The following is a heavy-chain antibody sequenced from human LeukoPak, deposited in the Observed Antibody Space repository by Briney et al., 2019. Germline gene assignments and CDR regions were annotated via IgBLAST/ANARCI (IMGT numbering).Heavy chain of an antibody. D-gene: IGHD2-21*01. J-gene: IGHJ4*02. V-gene: IGHV3-30*18. CDR2: ISYDGRDE. CDR1: GFTFSSYA. CDR3: AKDRVVVVSNDFDF. Sequence: PGGSLRLSCAASGFTFSSYAMSWVRQAAGKGLEWVAVISYDGRDEFYADSVRGRFTISRDNSKNTLYLQMNSLRVEDTAIYYCAKDRVVVVSNDFDFWGQGTLVTVSS.